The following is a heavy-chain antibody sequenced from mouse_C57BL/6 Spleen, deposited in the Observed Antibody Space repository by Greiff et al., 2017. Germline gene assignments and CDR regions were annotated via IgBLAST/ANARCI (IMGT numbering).Heavy chain of an antibody. J-gene: IGHJ4*01. Sequence: QVQLQQPGAELVKPGASVKLSCKASGYTFTSYWMHWVKQRPGRGLEWIGRIDPNSGGTKYNEKFKSKATLTVDKASSTAYMQLSSLTSEDSAVYYCASEGDYGGSYGDYYAMDYWGQGTSVTVSS. D-gene: IGHD1-1*01. CDR2: IDPNSGGT. V-gene: IGHV1-72*01. CDR3: ASEGDYGGSYGDYYAMDY. CDR1: GYTFTSYW.